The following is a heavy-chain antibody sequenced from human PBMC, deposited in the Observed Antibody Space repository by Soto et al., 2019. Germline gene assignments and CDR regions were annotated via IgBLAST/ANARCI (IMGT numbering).Heavy chain of an antibody. J-gene: IGHJ5*02. Sequence: NPSETLSLTCAVYGGSFSGYYWSWIRQPPGKGLEWIGEINHSGSTNYNPSLKSRVTISVDTSKNQFSLKLSSVTAADTAVYYCALKSSIAARWGWFDPWGQGTLVTVSS. CDR1: GGSFSGYY. V-gene: IGHV4-34*01. D-gene: IGHD6-6*01. CDR3: ALKSSIAARWGWFDP. CDR2: INHSGST.